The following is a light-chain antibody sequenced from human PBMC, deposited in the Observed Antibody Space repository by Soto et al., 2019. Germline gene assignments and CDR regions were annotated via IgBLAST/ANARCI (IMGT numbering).Light chain of an antibody. CDR2: WAS. V-gene: IGKV4-1*01. CDR1: QSVLQSSNTQNY. Sequence: DIVLTQSPDSLAVSLGASATSTSKSSQSVLQSSNTQNYLSWHQQNPGQPPKLLIYWASTPESGVPNRFIGYGSGTEFTLTISRLQPEDVAVYYCQQYSTTPRTFGPGTKVDIK. CDR3: QQYSTTPRT. J-gene: IGKJ1*01.